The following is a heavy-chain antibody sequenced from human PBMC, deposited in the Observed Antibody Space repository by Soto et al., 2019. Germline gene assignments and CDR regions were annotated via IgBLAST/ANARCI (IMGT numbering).Heavy chain of an antibody. CDR2: INHSGST. V-gene: IGHV4-34*01. D-gene: IGHD3-10*01. Sequence: SETLSLTCAVYGGSFSGYYWTWIRQPPGTGLEWIGEINHSGSTNYNPSLKSRVTISVDTSKNQFSLKLTSVTAADTAVYYCASKFGELLADPFDIWGQGTMVTVS. CDR3: ASKFGELLADPFDI. CDR1: GGSFSGYY. J-gene: IGHJ3*02.